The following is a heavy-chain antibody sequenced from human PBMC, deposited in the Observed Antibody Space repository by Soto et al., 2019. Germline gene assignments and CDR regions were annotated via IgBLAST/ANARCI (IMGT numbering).Heavy chain of an antibody. J-gene: IGHJ4*02. CDR1: GFTFSSYA. CDR3: ASLDRLRFDY. D-gene: IGHD5-12*01. Sequence: SGGSLRLSCAASGFTFSSYAMHWVRQAPGKGLEWVAVISYDGSNKYYADSVKGRFTISRDNSKNTLYLQMNSLRAEDTAVYYCASLDRLRFDYWGQGTLVTVSS. V-gene: IGHV3-30-3*01. CDR2: ISYDGSNK.